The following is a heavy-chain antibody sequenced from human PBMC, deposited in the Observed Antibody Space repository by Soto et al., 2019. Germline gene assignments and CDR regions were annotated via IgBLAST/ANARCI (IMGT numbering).Heavy chain of an antibody. D-gene: IGHD2-15*01. CDR2: IYYSGST. J-gene: IGHJ5*01. Sequence: SETLSLTCTVSGGSIISYYWSWIRQPPGKGLEWIGYIYYSGSTNYNPSLKSRVTISVDTSKNQFSLKLSSVTAADTAVYYCARRIGAGQLDSWGQGTLVTVSS. CDR3: ARRIGAGQLDS. CDR1: GGSIISYY. V-gene: IGHV4-59*08.